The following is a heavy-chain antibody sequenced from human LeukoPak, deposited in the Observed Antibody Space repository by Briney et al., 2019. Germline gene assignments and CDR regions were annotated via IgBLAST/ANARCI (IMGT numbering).Heavy chain of an antibody. CDR1: GGTFSSYA. V-gene: IGHV1-69*06. Sequence: ASVKVSCKASGGTFSSYAISWVRQAPGQGLEWMGGIIPIFGTANYAQKFQGRVTITADKSTSTAYMELSSLRSEDTAVYYCARVNGAHTAMGPIWDYWGQGTLVTVSS. CDR2: IIPIFGTA. CDR3: ARVNGAHTAMGPIWDY. J-gene: IGHJ4*02. D-gene: IGHD5-18*01.